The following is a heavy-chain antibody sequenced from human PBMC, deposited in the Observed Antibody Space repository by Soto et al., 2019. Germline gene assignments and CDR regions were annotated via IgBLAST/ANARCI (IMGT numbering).Heavy chain of an antibody. D-gene: IGHD2-8*01. V-gene: IGHV1-3*01. J-gene: IGHJ4*02. CDR1: GYTLPNYS. CDR3: TRDLNGVNPAGY. CDR2: INPGSGYT. Sequence: QVQFVQSGAEVKKPGASVRLSCKPSGYTLPNYSIQWVRQAAGQGLQWLGWINPGSGYTAYSQRFQGRVTLSRDKSALTFYMDLTSLTSEDTAVYFCTRDLNGVNPAGYWGAGTLVTVSS.